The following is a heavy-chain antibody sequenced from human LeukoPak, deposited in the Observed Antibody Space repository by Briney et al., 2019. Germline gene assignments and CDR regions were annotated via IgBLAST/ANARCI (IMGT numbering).Heavy chain of an antibody. CDR3: ARDIAGATLGGWFDP. J-gene: IGHJ5*02. CDR2: MNPNSGNA. D-gene: IGHD2-15*01. CDR1: GYTFTNYD. V-gene: IGHV1-8*03. Sequence: ASVKVSCKASGYTFTNYDINWVRQADGQGLEWMGWMNPNSGNAAYTQKFQGRVTITRNTSITTAYMELSSLTSEDTAVYYCARDIAGATLGGWFDPWGQGTLVTVSS.